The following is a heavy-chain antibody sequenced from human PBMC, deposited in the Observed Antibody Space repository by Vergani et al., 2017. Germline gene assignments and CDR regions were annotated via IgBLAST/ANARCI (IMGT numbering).Heavy chain of an antibody. CDR1: GHIFTDQY. Sequence: QVQLEQSGAEVEKPGASVKVSCKVSGHIFTDQYIHWVRQAPGQGLEYMGWISPNSGGTNYAQKFQGRVTMTRETSISTDYMELSNLRSDDTAVYYCSGEQGVYYDATGYFNWFDPRVQGTLVTVS. D-gene: IGHD3-16*01. V-gene: IGHV1-2*02. CDR3: SGEQGVYYDATGYFNWFDP. CDR2: ISPNSGGT. J-gene: IGHJ5*02.